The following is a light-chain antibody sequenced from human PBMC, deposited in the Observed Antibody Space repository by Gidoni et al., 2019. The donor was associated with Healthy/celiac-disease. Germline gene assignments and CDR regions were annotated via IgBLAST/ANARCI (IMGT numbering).Light chain of an antibody. J-gene: IGKJ1*01. CDR2: DAS. V-gene: IGKV3-11*01. CDR1: QSVSSY. CDR3: QQRSNWPSWT. Sequence: ELVLPQSPATLSLSPGERATLSCRASQSVSSYLAGYQQQPGQATRLLIYDASNRATGIPARFSGSGSGTDFTITISSLEPEDFAVYYCQQRSNWPSWTFGQGTKVEIK.